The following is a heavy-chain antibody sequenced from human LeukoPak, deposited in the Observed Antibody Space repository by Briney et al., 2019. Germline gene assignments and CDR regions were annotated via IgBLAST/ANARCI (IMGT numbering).Heavy chain of an antibody. J-gene: IGHJ4*02. CDR3: ATYLG. V-gene: IGHV3-74*01. Sequence: PVGGLRLSCAASGVTFCNDLVHCVREAAGEGLVWLSRYDHGGSGTSYANSVKGRFNMSRDNGKNTVYLEMNGLRAEDTGGYCCATYLGWGQRALVTV. D-gene: IGHD7-27*01. CDR1: GVTFCNDL. CDR2: YDHGGSGT.